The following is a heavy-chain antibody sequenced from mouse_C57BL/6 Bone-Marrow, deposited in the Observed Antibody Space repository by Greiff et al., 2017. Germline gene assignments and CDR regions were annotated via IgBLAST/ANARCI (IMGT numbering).Heavy chain of an antibody. Sequence: VQLQQSGAELARPGASVKLSCKASGYTFTSYGISWVKQRTGQGLEWIGEIYPRSGNTYYNEKFKGKATLTADKSSSTAYMALRSLTSEDSAVYFCARPTPYAMDYWGQGTSVTVSS. V-gene: IGHV1-81*01. CDR2: IYPRSGNT. CDR3: ARPTPYAMDY. CDR1: GYTFTSYG. J-gene: IGHJ4*01.